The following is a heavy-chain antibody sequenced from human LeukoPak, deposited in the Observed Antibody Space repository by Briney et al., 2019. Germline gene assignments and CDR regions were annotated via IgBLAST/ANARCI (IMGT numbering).Heavy chain of an antibody. CDR3: AKDGGGDYESYFDY. CDR1: GFTFSSYS. V-gene: IGHV3-33*06. J-gene: IGHJ4*02. CDR2: IWYDGSNK. Sequence: GGSLRLSCAASGFTFSSYSMNWVRQAPGKGLEWVAVIWYDGSNKYYADSVKGRFTISRDNSKNTLYLQMNSLRAEDTAVYYCAKDGGGDYESYFDYWGQGTLVTVSS. D-gene: IGHD4-17*01.